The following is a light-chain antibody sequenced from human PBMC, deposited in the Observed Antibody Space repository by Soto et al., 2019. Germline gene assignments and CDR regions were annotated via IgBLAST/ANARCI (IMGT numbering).Light chain of an antibody. CDR3: QKYYSAPSLT. J-gene: IGKJ4*01. CDR1: QGISTC. CDR2: AAT. V-gene: IGKV1-27*01. Sequence: DMQMTQSPSSLSASVGDRVTNTCRVSQGISTCLAWYQQKPGKVPNLLIYAATTLQSGVPSRFSGSGSGTDFTLTISSLQPEDVATYYCQKYYSAPSLTFGGGTKVEIK.